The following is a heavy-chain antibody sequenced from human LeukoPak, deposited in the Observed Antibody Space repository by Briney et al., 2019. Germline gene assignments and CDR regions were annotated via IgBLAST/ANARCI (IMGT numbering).Heavy chain of an antibody. CDR3: ARDIRTVAGSSSNFHY. J-gene: IGHJ4*02. D-gene: IGHD6-19*01. CDR2: ISPDGKDT. V-gene: IGHV3-74*01. CDR1: GFTFSNYW. Sequence: PGGSLRLSCAASGFTFSNYWIYWVRQVPGKGLVWVSRISPDGKDTSHADSVKGRFTISRDNAKNTLYLQMNSLRAEDTAVYYCARDIRTVAGSSSNFHYWGQGTLVTVSS.